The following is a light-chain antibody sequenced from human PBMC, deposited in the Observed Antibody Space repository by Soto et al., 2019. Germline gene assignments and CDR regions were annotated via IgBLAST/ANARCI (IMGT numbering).Light chain of an antibody. V-gene: IGLV2-23*01. CDR1: SSDVGTYNL. CDR2: EGS. CDR3: CSYAASGTYV. J-gene: IGLJ1*01. Sequence: QSALPQPASVSGSPGQSITISCTGTSSDVGTYNLVSWYQQHPGKAPKLLIYEGSKRPSGVSNRFSGSKSGNTAALTISGLQDEDEADYHCCSYAASGTYVFGTGTKVTVL.